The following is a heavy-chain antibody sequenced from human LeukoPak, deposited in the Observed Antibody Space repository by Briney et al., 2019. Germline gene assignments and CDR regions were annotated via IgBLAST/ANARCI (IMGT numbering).Heavy chain of an antibody. CDR2: INPNSGGT. CDR1: GYTFTGYY. D-gene: IGHD3-3*01. CDR3: ARDTARITIFGVAKYMDV. Sequence: VASVKVSCKASGYTFTGYYMHWVRQAPGQGLEWMGWINPNSGGTNYAQKFQGRVTLTRDTSISTAYMELSRLRSDDTAVYYCARDTARITIFGVAKYMDVWGKGTTVTVSS. V-gene: IGHV1-2*02. J-gene: IGHJ6*03.